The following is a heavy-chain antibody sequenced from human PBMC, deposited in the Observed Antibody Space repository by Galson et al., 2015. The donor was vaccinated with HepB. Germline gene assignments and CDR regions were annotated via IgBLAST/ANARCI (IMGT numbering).Heavy chain of an antibody. J-gene: IGHJ6*02. CDR1: GFIFSSYA. D-gene: IGHD2-2*01. V-gene: IGHV3-30*04. Sequence: SLRLSCAASGFIFSSYAMHWVRQAPGKGLEWVAVVSYDASNEYSADSLKGRFTISSDNSKNTVYLQMNSRRPEDTAVYYCARVEAQLLFLKGRYYYHGMDVWGQGTTVTVSS. CDR2: VSYDASNE. CDR3: ARVEAQLLFLKGRYYYHGMDV.